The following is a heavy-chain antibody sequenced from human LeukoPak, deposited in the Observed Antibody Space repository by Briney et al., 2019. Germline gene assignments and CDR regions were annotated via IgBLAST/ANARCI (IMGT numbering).Heavy chain of an antibody. J-gene: IGHJ4*02. D-gene: IGHD3-22*01. Sequence: ASVKISCTVSGYTFTDYYMHWVQQAPGKGLEWMGLVDPEDGETIYAEKFQGRVTITADTSTDTAYMELSSLRSEDTAVYYCATPPIPYDSSGFSDHWGQGTLVTVSS. CDR3: ATPPIPYDSSGFSDH. V-gene: IGHV1-69-2*01. CDR2: VDPEDGET. CDR1: GYTFTDYY.